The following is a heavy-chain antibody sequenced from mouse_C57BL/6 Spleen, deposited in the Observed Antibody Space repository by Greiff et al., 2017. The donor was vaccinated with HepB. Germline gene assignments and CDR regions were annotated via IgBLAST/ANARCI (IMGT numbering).Heavy chain of an antibody. J-gene: IGHJ1*03. CDR3: ARALDSYFDV. CDR1: GYTFTSYW. Sequence: QVHVKQPGAELVKPGASVKLSCKASGYTFTSYWMQWVKQRPGQGLEWIGEIDPSDSYTNYNQKFKGKATLTVDTSSSTAYMQLSSLTSEDSAVYYCARALDSYFDVWGTGTTVTVSS. CDR2: IDPSDSYT. V-gene: IGHV1-50*01. D-gene: IGHD2-13*01.